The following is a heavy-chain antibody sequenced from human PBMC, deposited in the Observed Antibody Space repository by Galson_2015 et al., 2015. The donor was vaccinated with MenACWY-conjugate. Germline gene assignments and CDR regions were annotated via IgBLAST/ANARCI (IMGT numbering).Heavy chain of an antibody. CDR3: ARVGNYSLKD. J-gene: IGHJ4*02. D-gene: IGHD2/OR15-2a*01. Sequence: SESLSLTCPVSAGSISGSYWSWIRQPPGKGLEWIGHIYYSGNSNYNPSLKSRVTISVDTSKNQFSLKLSSVTAADTAVYYCARVGNYSLKDWGQGTLVTVSS. CDR1: AGSISGSY. V-gene: IGHV4-59*01. CDR2: IYYSGNS.